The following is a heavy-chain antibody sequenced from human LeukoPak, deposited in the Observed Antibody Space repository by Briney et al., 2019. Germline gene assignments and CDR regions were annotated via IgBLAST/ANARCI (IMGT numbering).Heavy chain of an antibody. CDR3: ARDRWYCSSTSCFNWFDP. Sequence: SETLSLTCTVSGGSISSYYWSWSRQPPGKGLEWIGYIYYSGSTNYNPSLKSRVTISVDTSKNQFSLKLSSVTAADTAVYYCARDRWYCSSTSCFNWFDPCGQGTLVTVSS. D-gene: IGHD2-2*01. CDR2: IYYSGST. V-gene: IGHV4-59*01. J-gene: IGHJ5*02. CDR1: GGSISSYY.